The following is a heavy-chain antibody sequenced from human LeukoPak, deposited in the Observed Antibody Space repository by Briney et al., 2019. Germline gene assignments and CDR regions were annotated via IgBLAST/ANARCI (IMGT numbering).Heavy chain of an antibody. CDR1: GLTFSNAW. V-gene: IGHV3-15*01. J-gene: IGHJ3*02. Sequence: GGSLRLSCAASGLTFSNAWMSWVRQAPGKGLEWVGRIKSKTDGGTTDYGAPVKGRFIISRDDSKNTLYLQMNGLKLEDTAVYYCITDPGEWGPIWGQGTMVTVSS. D-gene: IGHD3-16*01. CDR3: ITDPGEWGPI. CDR2: IKSKTDGGTT.